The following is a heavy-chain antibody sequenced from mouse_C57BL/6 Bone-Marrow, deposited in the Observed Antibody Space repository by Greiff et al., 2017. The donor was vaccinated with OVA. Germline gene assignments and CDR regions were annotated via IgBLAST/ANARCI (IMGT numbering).Heavy chain of an antibody. D-gene: IGHD2-4*01. CDR1: GFTFSDYG. V-gene: IGHV5-17*01. Sequence: EVQVVESGGGLVKPGGSLKLSCAASGFTFSDYGMHWVRQAPEKGLEWVAYISSGSSTIYYADKVKGRFTISRDKAKNTLFLQLTSLRSEEAAMDYCARRNDYLAWFAYWGQGTLVTVSA. J-gene: IGHJ3*01. CDR2: ISSGSSTI. CDR3: ARRNDYLAWFAY.